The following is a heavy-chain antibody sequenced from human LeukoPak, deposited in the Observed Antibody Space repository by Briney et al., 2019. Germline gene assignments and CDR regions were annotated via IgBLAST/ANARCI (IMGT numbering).Heavy chain of an antibody. J-gene: IGHJ4*02. V-gene: IGHV3-74*01. Sequence: HTGGSLRLSCAASGFTFSSFWMHWVRQAPGKGLVWVSRINPDGTITSYADSVKGRFTISRDNAKNTLYLQMNSLRAEDTAVYSCARSKISAHDYWGQGTLVTVSS. CDR1: GFTFSSFW. D-gene: IGHD6-6*01. CDR2: INPDGTIT. CDR3: ARSKISAHDY.